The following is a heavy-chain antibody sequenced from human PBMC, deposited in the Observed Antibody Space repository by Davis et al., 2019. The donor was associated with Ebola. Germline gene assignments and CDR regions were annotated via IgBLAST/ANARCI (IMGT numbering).Heavy chain of an antibody. CDR1: GASISSSGYY. Sequence: LTLSCSVSGASISSSGYYWTWLRPHPGKGLEWIGYISYSGNPYYNPSLKMRVVISLDTSQNEVSLKLSAVTAADTAVYYCARENWNDHFFDHWGQGSLVAVSS. V-gene: IGHV4-31*03. CDR2: ISYSGNP. CDR3: ARENWNDHFFDH. J-gene: IGHJ4*02. D-gene: IGHD1-1*01.